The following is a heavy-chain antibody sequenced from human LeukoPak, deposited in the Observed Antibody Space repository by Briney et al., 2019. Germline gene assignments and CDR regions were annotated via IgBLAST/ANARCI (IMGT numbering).Heavy chain of an antibody. CDR1: GFTFSSYG. J-gene: IGHJ3*02. V-gene: IGHV3-30*02. Sequence: GGSLRLSCAASGFTFSSYGMHWVRQAPGKGLEWVAFIRYDGSNKYYADSVKGRFTISRDKSKNTLYLQMNSLRVEDTAVYYCARQSSGWYNDAFEIWGQGTMVTVSS. D-gene: IGHD6-19*01. CDR2: IRYDGSNK. CDR3: ARQSSGWYNDAFEI.